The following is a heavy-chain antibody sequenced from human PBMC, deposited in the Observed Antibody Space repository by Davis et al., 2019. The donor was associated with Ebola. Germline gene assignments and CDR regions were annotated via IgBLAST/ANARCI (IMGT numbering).Heavy chain of an antibody. CDR3: GRPGRTTSPGY. V-gene: IGHV3-48*02. CDR2: IDSSGVSI. CDR1: GFVFSDYI. Sequence: PGGSLRLSCATSGFVFSDYIMNWVRQTPGKGLEWIAEIDSSGVSIFYADSVKGRFTISRDNAKKSVYLQMNSLRDEDTAVYYCGRPGRTTSPGYWGQGTLVTVSS. J-gene: IGHJ4*02. D-gene: IGHD2-2*01.